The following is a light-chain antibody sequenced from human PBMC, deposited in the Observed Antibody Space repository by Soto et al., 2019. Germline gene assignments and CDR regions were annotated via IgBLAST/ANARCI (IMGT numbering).Light chain of an antibody. Sequence: DIQMTQSPSSLSASVGDRVTITCRASQSISTDLNWYQQKPGKAPKLLIYAASSLQSGVPSRFSGSGSGTDFTLTISNLQPEDFATYYCQQSYSSPLTFGPGTKVDIK. CDR2: AAS. CDR1: QSISTD. CDR3: QQSYSSPLT. V-gene: IGKV1-39*01. J-gene: IGKJ3*01.